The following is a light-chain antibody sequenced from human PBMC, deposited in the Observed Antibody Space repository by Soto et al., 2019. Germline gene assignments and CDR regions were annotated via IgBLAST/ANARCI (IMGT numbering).Light chain of an antibody. Sequence: EIVLTQSPGTLSLSPRERATLSCRASQSVGNSYLAWFQQKPGQAPRLIIYGASSRATGIPDRFSGSGSGTDFTLTISRLEPEDFAVYYCQQYGNLPLTFGGGTKVEI. CDR2: GAS. CDR3: QQYGNLPLT. V-gene: IGKV3-20*01. J-gene: IGKJ4*01. CDR1: QSVGNSY.